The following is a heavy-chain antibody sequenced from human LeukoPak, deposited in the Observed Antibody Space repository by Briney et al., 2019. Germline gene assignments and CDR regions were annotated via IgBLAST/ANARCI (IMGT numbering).Heavy chain of an antibody. CDR3: ARGEQLVPYFQH. CDR1: GYTFTGYY. CDR2: INPNSGGT. Sequence: ASVKVSCKASGYTFTGYYMHWVRQAPGQGLERMGWINPNSGGTNYAQKFQGRVTMTRDTSISTAYMEVSRLRSDDTAVYYCARGEQLVPYFQHWGQGTLVTVSS. J-gene: IGHJ1*01. D-gene: IGHD6-6*01. V-gene: IGHV1-2*02.